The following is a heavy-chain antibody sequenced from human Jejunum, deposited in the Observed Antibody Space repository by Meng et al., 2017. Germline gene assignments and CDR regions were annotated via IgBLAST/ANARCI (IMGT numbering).Heavy chain of an antibody. CDR1: GFTFSTFG. CDR2: IWYDGSKE. V-gene: IGHV3-33*01. D-gene: IGHD3-22*01. CDR3: ARDSWFSSGYGFDI. J-gene: IGHJ3*02. Sequence: GGSLRLSCTASGFTFSTFGFNWVRQVPGKGLEWVAVIWYDGSKEYYADSVKGRFTVSKDKSRNRVNLEMNSLRVDDTAVYYCARDSWFSSGYGFDIWGQGTMVTVSS.